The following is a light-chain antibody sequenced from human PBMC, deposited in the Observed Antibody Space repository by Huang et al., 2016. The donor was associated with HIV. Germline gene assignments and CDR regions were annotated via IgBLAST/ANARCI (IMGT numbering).Light chain of an antibody. Sequence: EIVLTQSPAILSLSPGERATLSCRASQTVSTYLAWYQQRPGQAPRLLIYDASNRATCIPSRCSGGGSGTDFTLTSSSLEPADFAVYYCQQRSAWPPTFGPGTKVEFK. CDR3: QQRSAWPPT. J-gene: IGKJ3*01. CDR2: DAS. CDR1: QTVSTY. V-gene: IGKV3-11*01.